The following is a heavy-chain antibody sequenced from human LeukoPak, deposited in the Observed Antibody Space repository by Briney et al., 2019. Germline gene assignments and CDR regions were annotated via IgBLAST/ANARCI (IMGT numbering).Heavy chain of an antibody. CDR2: INPNSGGT. Sequence: ASVKVSCKASGYTFTGYYMHWVRQAPGQGLEWMGWINPNSGGTNYAQKFQGRVTMTRDTSISTAYMELSRLGSDDTAVYYCARDNEVRGVPNYYYMDVWGKGTTVTISS. CDR1: GYTFTGYY. V-gene: IGHV1-2*02. J-gene: IGHJ6*03. CDR3: ARDNEVRGVPNYYYMDV. D-gene: IGHD3-10*01.